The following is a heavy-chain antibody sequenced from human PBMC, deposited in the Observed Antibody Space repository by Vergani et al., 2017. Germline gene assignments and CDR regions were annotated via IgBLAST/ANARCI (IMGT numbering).Heavy chain of an antibody. CDR1: GFTFSSYS. CDR2: ISSSSSYK. V-gene: IGHV3-21*01. D-gene: IGHD5-18*01. J-gene: IGHJ6*02. Sequence: EVQLVESGGGLVKPGGSLRLSCAASGFTFSSYSMNWVRQAPGKGLEWVSSISSSSSYKYYADSVKGRFTISRDNAKNSLYLQMNSLRAEDTAVYYCARDQKRYSYWQYGMDVWGQGTTVTVSS. CDR3: ARDQKRYSYWQYGMDV.